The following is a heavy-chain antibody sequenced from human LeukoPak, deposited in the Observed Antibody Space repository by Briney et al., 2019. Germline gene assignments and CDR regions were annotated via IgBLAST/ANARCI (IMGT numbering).Heavy chain of an antibody. CDR1: GFIVSTNY. J-gene: IGHJ4*02. V-gene: IGHV3-66*01. CDR3: ARLNEIQSRVPLRYFDWLLEGSNMDY. Sequence: GGSLRLSCAASGFIVSTNYMSWVRQAPGKGLEWVSVIYSGGSTYYADSVKGRFTISRDNSKNTLYLQMNSLRAEDTAVYYCARLNEIQSRVPLRYFDWLLEGSNMDYWGQGTLVTVSS. CDR2: IYSGGST. D-gene: IGHD3-9*01.